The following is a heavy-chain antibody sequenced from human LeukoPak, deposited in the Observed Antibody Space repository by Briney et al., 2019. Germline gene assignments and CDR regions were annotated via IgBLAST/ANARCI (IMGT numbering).Heavy chain of an antibody. J-gene: IGHJ4*02. V-gene: IGHV4-59*01. CDR2: IYNSGST. Sequence: SETLSLTCTVSGGSISSYYWNWIRQPPGKGLEWIGYIYNSGSTNYNPALNSRVTISVDTSNNQFSLKLSSVIAADTAVYYCAGLEAHRPLDYWGQGTLVIVSS. CDR3: AGLEAHRPLDY. CDR1: GGSISSYY.